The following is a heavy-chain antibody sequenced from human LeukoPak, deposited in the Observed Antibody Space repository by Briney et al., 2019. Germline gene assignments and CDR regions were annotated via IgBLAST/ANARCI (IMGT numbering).Heavy chain of an antibody. CDR2: INPNSGGT. Sequence: ASVKVSCKASGYTFTGYYMHWVRQAPGQGLEWMGWINPNSGGTNYAQKLQGRVTMTRDTSISTAYMELSRLRSDDTAVYYCARDSVLSFYGGASFDYWGQGTLVTVSS. CDR1: GYTFTGYY. V-gene: IGHV1-2*02. J-gene: IGHJ4*02. CDR3: ARDSVLSFYGGASFDY. D-gene: IGHD4-23*01.